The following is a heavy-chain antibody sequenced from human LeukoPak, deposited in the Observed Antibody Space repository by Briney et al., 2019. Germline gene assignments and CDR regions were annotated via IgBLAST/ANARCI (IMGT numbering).Heavy chain of an antibody. J-gene: IGHJ5*02. CDR3: ARDQLAAAAANWFDP. CDR2: INPNSGGT. D-gene: IGHD6-13*01. CDR1: GYTFTGYH. V-gene: IGHV1-2*02. Sequence: ASVKVSCKASGYTFTGYHMHWVRQAPGQGLEWMGWINPNSGGTNYAQKFQGRVTMTRDTSISTAYMELSRLRSDDTAVYYCARDQLAAAAANWFDPWGQGTLVTVSS.